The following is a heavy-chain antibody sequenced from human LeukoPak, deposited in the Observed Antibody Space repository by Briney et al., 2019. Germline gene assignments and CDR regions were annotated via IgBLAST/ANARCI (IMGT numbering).Heavy chain of an antibody. D-gene: IGHD1-26*01. Sequence: SETLSLTCTVSGGSISSSSYYWGWIRQPPGKGLEWIASIYYSGSTYYNPSLKSRVTISVDTSKNQLSLKLSSLTAADTAVYYCARHEYSGSYYGLSWFDPWGQGTLVTVFS. CDR1: GGSISSSSYY. CDR3: ARHEYSGSYYGLSWFDP. V-gene: IGHV4-39*01. CDR2: IYYSGST. J-gene: IGHJ5*02.